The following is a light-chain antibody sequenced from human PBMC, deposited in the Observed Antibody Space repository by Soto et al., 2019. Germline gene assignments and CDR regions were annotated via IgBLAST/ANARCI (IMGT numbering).Light chain of an antibody. J-gene: IGKJ1*01. Sequence: DIVMTQSPLSLPVTPGEPASISCRSSQSPLHSNGYNCLDWYLQKPGQSPQPLTYLGSNRASGVPDRFSGSGSCTDFTLKISRVEAEDVGVYYCMQPLQSWTFGQGTKVEIK. V-gene: IGKV2-28*01. CDR2: LGS. CDR3: MQPLQSWT. CDR1: QSPLHSNGYNC.